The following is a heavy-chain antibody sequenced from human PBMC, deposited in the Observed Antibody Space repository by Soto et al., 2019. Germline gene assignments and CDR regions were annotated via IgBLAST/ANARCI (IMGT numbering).Heavy chain of an antibody. CDR2: ISAYNGKT. Sequence: ASVKVSCKASGYTFTSYGISWVRQAPGQGLEWMGWISAYNGKTNYAQKLQGRVTMTTDTSTSTANMELRSLRSDDTAVYYCARDNREAYSSSLWYYYYGMDVWGQGTTVTVSS. CDR1: GYTFTSYG. V-gene: IGHV1-18*04. CDR3: ARDNREAYSSSLWYYYYGMDV. J-gene: IGHJ6*02. D-gene: IGHD6-6*01.